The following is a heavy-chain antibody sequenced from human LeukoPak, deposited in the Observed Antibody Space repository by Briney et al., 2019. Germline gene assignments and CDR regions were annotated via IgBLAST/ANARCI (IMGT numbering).Heavy chain of an antibody. CDR2: IRGGSEII. CDR3: ARYGSGRNYIDPFDF. D-gene: IGHD3-10*01. J-gene: IGHJ4*02. CDR1: GFSFSRHA. V-gene: IGHV3-48*04. Sequence: GGPLRLFCAASGFSFSRHAMNWVRQAPGKGLEGTSHIRGGSEIIVYADSVRGRFTLPRDNRRGALYAKVKPVRVDDPAVYYCARYGSGRNYIDPFDFWGQGTLVAVSS.